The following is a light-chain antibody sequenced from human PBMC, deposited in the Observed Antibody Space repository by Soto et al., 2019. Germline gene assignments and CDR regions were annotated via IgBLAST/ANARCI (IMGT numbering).Light chain of an antibody. CDR3: LQYQSYWT. V-gene: IGKV1-5*03. CDR2: QAS. Sequence: DIQMTQSPSTLSASVGDGVSITCRASQSISRQLAWYQQKPGKAPNLLIYQASNLETGVPSRFTGSGSGTEFTLTISSLQPDDLATYYGLQYQSYWTFGQGTKVEVK. CDR1: QSISRQ. J-gene: IGKJ1*01.